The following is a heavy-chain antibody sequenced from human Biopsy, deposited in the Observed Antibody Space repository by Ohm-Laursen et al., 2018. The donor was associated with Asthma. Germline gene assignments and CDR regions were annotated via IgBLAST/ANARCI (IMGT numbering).Heavy chain of an antibody. J-gene: IGHJ3*02. D-gene: IGHD1-1*01. CDR1: GFTFSSYG. V-gene: IGHV3-30*03. CDR2: ISKDASTQ. Sequence: SLRLSCAASGFTFSSYGMHWVRQAPGKGLEWVGVISKDASTQDYVDSVKGRFTMARDNSKNTLDLQMNSLREEDTAVYYCVRDGTDDAFDIWGQGTVVSVSS. CDR3: VRDGTDDAFDI.